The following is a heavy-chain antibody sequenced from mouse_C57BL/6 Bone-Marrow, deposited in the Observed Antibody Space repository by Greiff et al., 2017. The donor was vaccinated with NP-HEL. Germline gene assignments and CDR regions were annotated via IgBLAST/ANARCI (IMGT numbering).Heavy chain of an antibody. CDR1: GFTFSDYY. D-gene: IGHD4-1*01. J-gene: IGHJ3*01. CDR3: ARPLTGTGFAY. CDR2: ISNGGGST. Sequence: EVKLMESGGGLVQPGGSLKLSCAASGFTFSDYYMYWVRQTPEKRLEWVAYISNGGGSTYYPDTVKGRFTISRDNAKNTLYLQMSRLKSEDTAMYYCARPLTGTGFAYWGQGTLVTVSA. V-gene: IGHV5-12*01.